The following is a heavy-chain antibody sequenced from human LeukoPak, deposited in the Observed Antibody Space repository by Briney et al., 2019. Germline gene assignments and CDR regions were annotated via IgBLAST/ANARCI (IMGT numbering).Heavy chain of an antibody. V-gene: IGHV3-33*03. CDR1: GFTFSSYG. J-gene: IGHJ4*02. D-gene: IGHD2-15*01. Sequence: GGSLRLSCAASGFTFSSYGMHWVRQAPGKGLEWVAVIWYDGSNKYYADSVKGRFTISRDNSKNTLYLQMNSLRAEDTAVYYCAKERYCSGGSCLHYRRQETLLSVPS. CDR2: IWYDGSNK. CDR3: AKERYCSGGSCLHY.